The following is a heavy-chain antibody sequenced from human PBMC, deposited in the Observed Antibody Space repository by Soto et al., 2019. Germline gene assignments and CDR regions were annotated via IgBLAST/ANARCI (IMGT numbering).Heavy chain of an antibody. CDR1: GYSFTSYW. CDR2: IYPGDSDT. J-gene: IGHJ6*02. CDR3: AIAYYGILTRKLSYYYGMDV. Sequence: PGESLKIFCRGSGYSFTSYWIGWVRQMPGKGLGWMGSIYPGDSDTRYSPSFQGQVTISADKSISTAYLQWSSLKASDTAMYYCAIAYYGILTRKLSYYYGMDVWGQGTTVTV. V-gene: IGHV5-51*01. D-gene: IGHD3-9*01.